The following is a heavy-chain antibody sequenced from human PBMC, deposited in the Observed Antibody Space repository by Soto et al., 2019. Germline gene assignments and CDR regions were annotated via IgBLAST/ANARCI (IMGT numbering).Heavy chain of an antibody. Sequence: QVQLVKSADEVKKPGASVKVSCKASGYIFVNYGIAWVRQAPGQGLEWMGWISPYTGNTHSATKVQGRLTMTTDTSTSTAYMDLGSLTSDDTAVYYCVMVDNYVTPTPQDVWGQGTTVTVSS. J-gene: IGHJ6*02. V-gene: IGHV1-18*01. D-gene: IGHD3-16*01. CDR2: ISPYTGNT. CDR3: VMVDNYVTPTPQDV. CDR1: GYIFVNYG.